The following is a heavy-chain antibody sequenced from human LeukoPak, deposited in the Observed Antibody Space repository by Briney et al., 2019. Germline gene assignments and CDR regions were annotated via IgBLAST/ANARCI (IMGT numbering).Heavy chain of an antibody. CDR1: GGSISSYY. V-gene: IGHV4-4*07. D-gene: IGHD1-26*01. J-gene: IGHJ4*02. CDR3: ARGEGATTPFDY. CDR2: IYTSGST. Sequence: SETLSLTCIVSGGSISSYYWSWIRQPAGKGLEWIGRIYTSGSTNYNPSLKSRVTMSVDTSKNQFSLKLCSVTAADTAVYYCARGEGATTPFDYWGQGTLVTVSS.